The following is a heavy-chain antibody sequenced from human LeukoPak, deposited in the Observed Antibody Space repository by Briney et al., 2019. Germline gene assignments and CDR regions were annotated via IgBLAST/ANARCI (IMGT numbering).Heavy chain of an antibody. CDR1: GFTVSTNY. D-gene: IGHD5/OR15-5a*01. Sequence: GGSLRLSCAASGFTVSTNYISWVRQAPGKGLEWVSLIYSDGTTNYADSVKARFTISRDNSKNTLFLQMNSLRAEDTAVYYCARDVYYFDYWGQGTLVTVSS. CDR3: ARDVYYFDY. J-gene: IGHJ4*02. CDR2: IYSDGTT. V-gene: IGHV3-53*01.